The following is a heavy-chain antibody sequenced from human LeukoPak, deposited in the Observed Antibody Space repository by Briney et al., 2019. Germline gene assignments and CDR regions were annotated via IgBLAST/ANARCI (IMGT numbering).Heavy chain of an antibody. J-gene: IGHJ4*02. CDR1: GFSFKDYW. CDR3: ARTAYCGDGCYYYFDY. CDR2: IKEDGGVK. D-gene: IGHD2-21*02. Sequence: GGSLRLSCAASGFSFKDYWMSWVRQAPGKGLEWVANIKEDGGVKYYVASVRGRFTISRDNAKNSLTLQMNSLRAEDTAVYFCARTAYCGDGCYYYFDYWGQGTLVTVSS. V-gene: IGHV3-7*01.